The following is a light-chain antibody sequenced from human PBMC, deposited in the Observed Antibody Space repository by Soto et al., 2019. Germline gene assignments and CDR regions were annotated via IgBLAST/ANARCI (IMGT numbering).Light chain of an antibody. CDR3: QTWGTGIRV. Sequence: QPVLTQSPTASASLGASVKLTCTLSSGHSSYAIAWHQLQPEKGPRYLMKVSSDGSHSKGDGIPDRFSGSSSGAERYLTISSLQSEDEADYYCQTWGTGIRVFGGGTKVTVL. J-gene: IGLJ3*02. CDR1: SGHSSYA. V-gene: IGLV4-69*01. CDR2: VSSDGSH.